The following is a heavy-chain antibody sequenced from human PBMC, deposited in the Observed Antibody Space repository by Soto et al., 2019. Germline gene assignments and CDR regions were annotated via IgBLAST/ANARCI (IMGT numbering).Heavy chain of an antibody. Sequence: PSETLSLTCTVSGGSFSTHYWTWIRLPPGKGLEWIGYVYYTGTTGYNPSPKSRVTISVDTSKNQFSLRLNSVTAADTAVYYCARLNKAYGTDYWGQGALVTVS. D-gene: IGHD4-17*01. J-gene: IGHJ4*02. V-gene: IGHV4-59*08. CDR1: GGSFSTHY. CDR3: ARLNKAYGTDY. CDR2: VYYTGTT.